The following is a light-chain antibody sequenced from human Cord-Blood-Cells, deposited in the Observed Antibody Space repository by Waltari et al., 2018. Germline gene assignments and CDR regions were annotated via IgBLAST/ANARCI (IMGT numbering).Light chain of an antibody. Sequence: SSVLTLPPSASVAAGQTPRITCGGNKIGSKSGHWYQQKPRQAPVLVIYYDSDRPSGTAERFSCSNSGNTATLTISRVEAGDEDDDDCQVWDSSSDHNYVFGTGTKLTVL. V-gene: IGLV3-21*04. CDR2: YDS. CDR3: QVWDSSSDHNYV. CDR1: KIGSKS. J-gene: IGLJ1*01.